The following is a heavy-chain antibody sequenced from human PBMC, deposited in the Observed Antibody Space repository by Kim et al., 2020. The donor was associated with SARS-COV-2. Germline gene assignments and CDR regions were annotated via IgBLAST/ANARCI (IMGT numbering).Heavy chain of an antibody. CDR3: ARAAPKCSSTSCYKGGFDY. V-gene: IGHV3-21*01. D-gene: IGHD2-2*02. CDR1: GFTFSSYS. J-gene: IGHJ4*02. CDR2: ISSSSSYI. Sequence: GGSLRLSCAASGFTFSSYSMNWVRQAPGKGLEWVSSISSSSSYIYYADSVKGRFTISRDNAKNSLYLQMNSLRAEDTAVYYCARAAPKCSSTSCYKGGFDYWGQGTLVTVSS.